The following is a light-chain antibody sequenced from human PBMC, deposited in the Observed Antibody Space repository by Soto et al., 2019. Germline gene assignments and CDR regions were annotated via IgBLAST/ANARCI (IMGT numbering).Light chain of an antibody. J-gene: IGLJ1*01. Sequence: QSALTQPASVSGSPGQSITISCTGTSSDIGGYSYVSWYQQHPGKAPKLIIYEVSDRPSGISNRFSGSKSGNTASLTISGLQAEDEADYYCSSYVSSSTTPYVFGTGTKLTVL. CDR3: SSYVSSSTTPYV. CDR1: SSDIGGYSY. V-gene: IGLV2-14*01. CDR2: EVS.